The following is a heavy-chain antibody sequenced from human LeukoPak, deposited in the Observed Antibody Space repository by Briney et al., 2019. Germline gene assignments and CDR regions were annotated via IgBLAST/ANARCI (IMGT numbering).Heavy chain of an antibody. J-gene: IGHJ6*03. CDR1: GFTFSSYW. D-gene: IGHD3-16*01. V-gene: IGHV3-74*01. Sequence: GGSLRLSCAASGFTFSSYWMHWVRQAPGKGLVWVSRINSDGSSTSYADSVKGRFTISRDNAKNTLCLQMNSLRAEDTAVYYCARDLWGGTYYYYMDVWGKGTTVTVSS. CDR2: INSDGSST. CDR3: ARDLWGGTYYYYMDV.